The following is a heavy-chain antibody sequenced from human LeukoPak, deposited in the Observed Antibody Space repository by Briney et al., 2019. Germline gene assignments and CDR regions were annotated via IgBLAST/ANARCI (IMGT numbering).Heavy chain of an antibody. CDR3: AREIIGGFNPGAY. CDR2: IHRSGSP. CDR1: LDSTTSNF. D-gene: IGHD3-16*02. Sequence: PSETLCLTCTVSLDSTTSNFWSWVRQPPGKGLEWIGEIHRSGSPNYNPSLQSRVTISIDRSRNQIALELSSVTAADTAVYYCAREIIGGFNPGAYWGQGTLVTVSS. V-gene: IGHV4-4*02. J-gene: IGHJ4*02.